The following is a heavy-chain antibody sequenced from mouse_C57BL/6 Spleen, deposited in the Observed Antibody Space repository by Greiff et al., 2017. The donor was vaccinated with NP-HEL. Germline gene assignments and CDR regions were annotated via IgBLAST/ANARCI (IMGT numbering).Heavy chain of an antibody. CDR3: AREGGNYYGRAWFAY. CDR2: INPNNGGT. D-gene: IGHD1-1*01. J-gene: IGHJ3*01. CDR1: GYTFTDYY. V-gene: IGHV1-26*01. Sequence: VQLQQSGPELVKPGASVKISCKASGYTFTDYYMNWVKQSHGKSLEWIGDINPNNGGTSYNQKFKGKANLTVDKSSSTAYMGLRSLTSEDSAVYYCAREGGNYYGRAWFAYWGQGTLVTVSA.